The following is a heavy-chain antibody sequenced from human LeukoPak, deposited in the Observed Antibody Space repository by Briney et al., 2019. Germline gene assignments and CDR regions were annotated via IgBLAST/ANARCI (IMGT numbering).Heavy chain of an antibody. CDR2: ISSSSSTI. V-gene: IGHV3-48*04. J-gene: IGHJ4*02. D-gene: IGHD5/OR15-5a*01. Sequence: PGRSLRLSCAASGFTFSSYSMNWVRQAPGKGLEWVSYISSSSSTIYYADSVKGRFTISRDNAKNSLYLQMNSLRAEDTAVYYCARDQGVSHWGQGTLVTVSS. CDR1: GFTFSSYS. CDR3: ARDQGVSH.